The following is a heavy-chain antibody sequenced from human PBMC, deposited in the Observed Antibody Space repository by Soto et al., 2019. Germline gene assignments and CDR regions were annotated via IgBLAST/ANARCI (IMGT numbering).Heavy chain of an antibody. Sequence: SVKVSCKASGGTFSSYAISWVRQAPGQGLEWMGGIIPIFGTANYAQKFQGRVTITADESTSTAYMELSSLRSEDTAVYYCAREGDIVVEVAAPAVDSYYGMDVWGQGTTVTVSS. CDR1: GGTFSSYA. CDR3: AREGDIVVEVAAPAVDSYYGMDV. CDR2: IIPIFGTA. J-gene: IGHJ6*02. V-gene: IGHV1-69*13. D-gene: IGHD2-15*01.